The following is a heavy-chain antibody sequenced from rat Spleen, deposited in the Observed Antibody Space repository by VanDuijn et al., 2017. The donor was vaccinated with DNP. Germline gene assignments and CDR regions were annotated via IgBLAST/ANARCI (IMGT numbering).Heavy chain of an antibody. Sequence: EVQLVESGGGLVQPGRSLKLSCAASGFTFSDYYMAWVRQAPKKGLEWVATLSYDGSRTYYRDSVKGRFTISRDNAKSTLYLQMDSLRSEDTATYYCTTRYYGYDLDYWGQGVMVTVSS. V-gene: IGHV5-7*01. J-gene: IGHJ2*01. CDR1: GFTFSDYY. D-gene: IGHD1-7*01. CDR3: TTRYYGYDLDY. CDR2: LSYDGSRT.